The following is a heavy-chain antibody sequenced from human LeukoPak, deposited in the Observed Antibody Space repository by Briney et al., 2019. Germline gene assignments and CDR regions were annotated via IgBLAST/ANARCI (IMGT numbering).Heavy chain of an antibody. CDR1: GGSISSSSYY. CDR2: IYYSGST. Sequence: PSETLSLTCTVSGGSISSSSYYWSWIRQPPGKGLEWIGYIYYSGSTNYNPSLKSRVTISVDTSKNQFSLKLSSVTAADTAVYYCARETDILTGLNYFDYWGQGTLVTVSS. V-gene: IGHV4-61*01. CDR3: ARETDILTGLNYFDY. J-gene: IGHJ4*02. D-gene: IGHD3-9*01.